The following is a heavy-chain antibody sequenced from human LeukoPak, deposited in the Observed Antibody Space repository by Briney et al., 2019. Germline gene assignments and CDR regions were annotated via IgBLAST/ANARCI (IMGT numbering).Heavy chain of an antibody. CDR1: GGSISSYY. J-gene: IGHJ6*02. CDR2: IYYSGST. Sequence: SETLSLTCTVSGGSISSYYWSWIRQPPGKGLEWIGYIYYSGSTNYNPSLKSRVTISVDTSKNQFSLKLSSVTAADTAVYYCARSQALSDWLLRDGMGVWGQGTTVTVSS. D-gene: IGHD3-9*01. V-gene: IGHV4-59*08. CDR3: ARSQALSDWLLRDGMGV.